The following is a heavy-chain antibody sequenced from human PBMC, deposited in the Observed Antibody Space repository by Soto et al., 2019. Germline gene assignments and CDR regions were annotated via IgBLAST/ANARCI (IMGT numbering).Heavy chain of an antibody. J-gene: IGHJ6*02. D-gene: IGHD3-10*01. Sequence: SVKVSCKASGGTFSIYAISCARQAPGQGLEWMGGIIPIFGTANYAQKFQGRVTITADESTSTAYMELSSLRSEDTAVYYCALPYGGGGPYYSSSGMDVWGQGTTVPAP. CDR2: IIPIFGTA. CDR3: ALPYGGGGPYYSSSGMDV. CDR1: GGTFSIYA. V-gene: IGHV1-69*13.